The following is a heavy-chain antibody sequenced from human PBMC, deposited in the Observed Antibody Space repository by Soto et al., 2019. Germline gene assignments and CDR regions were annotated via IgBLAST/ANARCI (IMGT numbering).Heavy chain of an antibody. D-gene: IGHD1-26*01. V-gene: IGHV1-8*01. CDR1: GYTFTSYD. J-gene: IGHJ6*02. Sequence: QVQLVQSGAEVKKPGASVKVSCKASGYTFTSYDINWVRQATGQGLEWMGWMNPNSGNTGYAQKFQGRVTTTRNTSISTAYMELRSLRSEDTAVYYCARVGGSYYVVYYYYGMDVWGQGTTVTVSS. CDR2: MNPNSGNT. CDR3: ARVGGSYYVVYYYYGMDV.